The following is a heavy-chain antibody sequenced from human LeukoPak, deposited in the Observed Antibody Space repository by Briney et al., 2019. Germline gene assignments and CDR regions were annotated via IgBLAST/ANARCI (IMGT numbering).Heavy chain of an antibody. J-gene: IGHJ6*02. CDR3: ASYDILTGYYPHYYYGMDV. CDR1: GFTVSSNY. Sequence: PGGSLRLSCAASGFTVSSNYMSWVRQAPGKGLEWVSVIYSGGSTYYADSVKGRFTISRDNSKNTLYLQMNSLRAEDTAVYYCASYDILTGYYPHYYYGMDVWGQGTTVTVSS. D-gene: IGHD3-9*01. V-gene: IGHV3-53*01. CDR2: IYSGGST.